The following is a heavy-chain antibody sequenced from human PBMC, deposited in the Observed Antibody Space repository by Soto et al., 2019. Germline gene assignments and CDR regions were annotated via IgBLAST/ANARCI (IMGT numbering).Heavy chain of an antibody. Sequence: PSETLSLTCTVSGGSIRSGDYYWSWIRQPPGKGLEWIGYIYYSGSTYYNPSLKSRVTISVDTSKNQFSLKLSSVTAADTAVYYCAREDYYYGSGSYYTWGQGTLVTVSS. V-gene: IGHV4-30-4*01. J-gene: IGHJ5*02. CDR3: AREDYYYGSGSYYT. CDR1: GGSIRSGDYY. D-gene: IGHD3-10*01. CDR2: IYYSGST.